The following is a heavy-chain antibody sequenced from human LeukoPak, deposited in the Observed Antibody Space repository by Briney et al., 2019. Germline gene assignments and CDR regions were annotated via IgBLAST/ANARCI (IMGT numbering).Heavy chain of an antibody. CDR3: TTEGYDFWSGYYSAY. D-gene: IGHD3-3*01. CDR2: IKSKTDGGTT. J-gene: IGHJ4*02. V-gene: IGHV3-15*01. Sequence: GGPLRLSCAASGFTFSNAWMSWVRQAPGKGLEWVGRIKSKTDGGTTDYAAPVKGRFTISRDDSKNTLYLQMNSLKTEDTAVYYCTTEGYDFWSGYYSAYWGQGTLVTVSS. CDR1: GFTFSNAW.